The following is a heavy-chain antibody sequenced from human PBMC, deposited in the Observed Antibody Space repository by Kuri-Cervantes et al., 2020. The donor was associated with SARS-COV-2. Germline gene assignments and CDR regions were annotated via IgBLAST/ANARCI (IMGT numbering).Heavy chain of an antibody. J-gene: IGHJ6*03. CDR2: IYYSGST. V-gene: IGHV4-39*01. Sequence: SETLSLTCTVSGGSISSSSYYWGWIRQPPGRGLEWIGSIYYSGSTYYNPSLKSRVTISVDTSKNQFSLKLSSVTAADTAVYYCARGQYCSSTSCYGNYYYMDVWGKGTTVTVSS. CDR3: ARGQYCSSTSCYGNYYYMDV. CDR1: GGSISSSSYY. D-gene: IGHD2-2*01.